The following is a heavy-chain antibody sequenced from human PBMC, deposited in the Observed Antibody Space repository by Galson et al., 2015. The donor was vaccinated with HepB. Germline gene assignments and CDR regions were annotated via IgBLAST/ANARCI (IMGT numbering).Heavy chain of an antibody. CDR3: ATAYLGGLIY. CDR2: IYSGGST. CDR1: GFTVSSSY. Sequence: SLRLSCAASGFTVSSSYMSWVRQAPGKGLEWVSIIYSGGSTYYADSVKGRFTISRDNSKNTLFLQMNSLRAEDTAVYYCATAYLGGLIYWGQGTLVTVSS. V-gene: IGHV3-53*01. J-gene: IGHJ4*02. D-gene: IGHD7-27*01.